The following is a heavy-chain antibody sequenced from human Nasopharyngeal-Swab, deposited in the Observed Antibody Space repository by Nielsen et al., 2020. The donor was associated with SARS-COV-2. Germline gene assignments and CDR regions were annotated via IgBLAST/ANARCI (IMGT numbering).Heavy chain of an antibody. CDR3: AANWTYFGWFDP. V-gene: IGHV3-53*04. CDR1: GFNVSSNY. CDR2: IYSGGST. D-gene: IGHD1-7*01. Sequence: GESLKISCAASGFNVSSNYMSWVRQAPGKGLEWVSVIYSGGSTYYADSVKGRFTIPRHNSKNTLYLQMNSLRAEDTAVYYCAANWTYFGWFDPWGQGTLVTVSS. J-gene: IGHJ5*02.